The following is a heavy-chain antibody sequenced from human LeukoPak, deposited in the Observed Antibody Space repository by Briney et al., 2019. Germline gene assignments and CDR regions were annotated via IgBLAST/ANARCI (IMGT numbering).Heavy chain of an antibody. V-gene: IGHV4-30-2*01. D-gene: IGHD3-16*01. CDR2: IYHGGST. CDR3: ARVSWGSDTFDI. CDR1: GGSISSDSYS. Sequence: SETLSLTCDVSGGSISSDSYSWSWIRQPPGKGLEWIGYIYHGGSTDYNPSLRSRVTISIDRSKNQFSLNLSSVTAADTAVYYCARVSWGSDTFDIWGQGTLVTVSS. J-gene: IGHJ3*02.